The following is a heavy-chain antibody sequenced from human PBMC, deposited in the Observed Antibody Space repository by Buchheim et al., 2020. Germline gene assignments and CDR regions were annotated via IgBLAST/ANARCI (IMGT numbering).Heavy chain of an antibody. CDR1: GFTFSSYA. CDR3: AKDYCSSTSCYTYYYYYGMDV. V-gene: IGHV3-23*01. D-gene: IGHD2-2*02. Sequence: EVQLLESGGGLVQPGGSLRLSCAASGFTFSSYAMSWVRQAPGKGLEWVSAISGSGGSTYYADSVKGRFTISRANSKNTLYLQMNSLRAEDTAVYYCAKDYCSSTSCYTYYYYYGMDVWGQGTT. CDR2: ISGSGGST. J-gene: IGHJ6*02.